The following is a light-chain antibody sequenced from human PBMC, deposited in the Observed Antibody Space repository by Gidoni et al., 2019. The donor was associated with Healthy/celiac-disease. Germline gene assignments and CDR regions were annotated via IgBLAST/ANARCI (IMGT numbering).Light chain of an antibody. CDR1: QSVSSY. J-gene: IGKJ5*01. V-gene: IGKV3-11*01. CDR3: QQRSNWPLIT. Sequence: EIVLTQSPATLSLSPGERATLSCRASQSVSSYLAWYQQKPGQAPRLLIYDASNRATGIPARCSGSGSGTDFTLTISSREPEDVAVYYCQQRSNWPLITFGQGTRLEIK. CDR2: DAS.